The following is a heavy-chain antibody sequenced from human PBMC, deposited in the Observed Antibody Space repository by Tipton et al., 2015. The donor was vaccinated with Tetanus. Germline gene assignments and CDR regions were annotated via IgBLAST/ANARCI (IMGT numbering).Heavy chain of an antibody. V-gene: IGHV4-31*03. CDR2: ISNSGST. D-gene: IGHD3-10*01. CDR3: ARDRGVRGGYYYYHGMDV. J-gene: IGHJ6*02. Sequence: TLSLTCTVSGGSISSDGAYWCWISQHPGEGLEWIGYISNSGSTYYNPSLKSRVTISVDTSQKQISLKVNSVTAADTAVYYCARDRGVRGGYYYYHGMDVWGQGTTVTVSS. CDR1: GGSISSDGAY.